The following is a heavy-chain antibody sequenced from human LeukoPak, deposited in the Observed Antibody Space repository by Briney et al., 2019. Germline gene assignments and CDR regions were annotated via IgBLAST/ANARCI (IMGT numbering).Heavy chain of an antibody. CDR2: IYQSGST. D-gene: IGHD1-1*01. CDR1: GGSFSSGGYY. CDR3: ARGFRGTADY. Sequence: SETLSLTCTVSGGSFSSGGYYWIWIRQHPGKGLEWIGYIYQSGSTYYNPSLKSRVTISVDTSNNQFSLKLSSVTAADTAVYYCARGFRGTADYWGQGTLVTVSS. J-gene: IGHJ4*02. V-gene: IGHV4-31*03.